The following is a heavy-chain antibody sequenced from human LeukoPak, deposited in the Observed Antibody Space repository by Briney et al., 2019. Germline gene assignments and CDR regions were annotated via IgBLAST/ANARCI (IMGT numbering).Heavy chain of an antibody. D-gene: IGHD6-6*01. Sequence: PGGSLRLSCAGSGFIFSQFWMQWVRQVPGKGLVWVSRINGDGSSTNYADSVKGRFTISRDNAKNTLYLQMNSLRAEDTAVYYCARDGLPAARDIWGQGTKVTVSS. J-gene: IGHJ3*02. CDR3: ARDGLPAARDI. CDR2: INGDGSST. CDR1: GFIFSQFW. V-gene: IGHV3-74*01.